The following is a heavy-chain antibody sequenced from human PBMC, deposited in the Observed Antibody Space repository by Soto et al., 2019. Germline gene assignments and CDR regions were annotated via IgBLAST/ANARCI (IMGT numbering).Heavy chain of an antibody. V-gene: IGHV3-11*04. CDR1: GFTFSDYY. J-gene: IGHJ4*02. Sequence: GGSLRLSCAASGFTFSDYYMSWIRQAPGKGLEWVSYISSSGSTIYYADSVKGRFTISRDNAKNSLYLEMNSLRAEDTAVYYCARESEDLTSNFDYWGQGTLVTVSS. CDR3: ARESEDLTSNFDY. CDR2: ISSSGSTI.